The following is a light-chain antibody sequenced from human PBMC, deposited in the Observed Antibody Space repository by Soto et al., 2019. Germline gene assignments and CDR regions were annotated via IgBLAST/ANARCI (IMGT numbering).Light chain of an antibody. CDR3: HQYNHWPPGT. V-gene: IGKV3-15*01. J-gene: IGKJ2*01. CDR2: DTS. Sequence: EIVLTQSPATLSVSPGERATLSCRASQTISRSLAWYQQKPGQAPRLLIYDTSTRATAIPARFSGSGSGTEFTLTISSLQSEDSALYSCHQYNHWPPGTFGQGTKVEIK. CDR1: QTISRS.